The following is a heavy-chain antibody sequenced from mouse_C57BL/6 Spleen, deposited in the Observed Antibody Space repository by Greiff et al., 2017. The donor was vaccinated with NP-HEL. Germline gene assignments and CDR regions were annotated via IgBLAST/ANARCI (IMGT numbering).Heavy chain of an antibody. D-gene: IGHD2-3*01. CDR1: GYAFTNYL. Sequence: VKLQESGAELVRPGTSVKVSYKASGYAFTNYLIEWVKQRPGQGLEWIGVINPGSGGTNYNEKFKGKATLTADKSSSTAYMQLSSLTSEDSAVYFCARNYDGYWYFDVWGTGTTVTVSS. V-gene: IGHV1-54*01. J-gene: IGHJ1*03. CDR3: ARNYDGYWYFDV. CDR2: INPGSGGT.